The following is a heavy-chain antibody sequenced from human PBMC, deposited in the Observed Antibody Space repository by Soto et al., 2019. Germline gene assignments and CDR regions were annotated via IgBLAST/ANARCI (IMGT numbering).Heavy chain of an antibody. V-gene: IGHV1-46*01. J-gene: IGHJ3*02. CDR2: INPSGGST. CDR1: GYTFTSDY. Sequence: GASVKVSCKASGYTFTSDYMHWVRQAPGQGLEWMGIINPSGGSTSYAQKFQGRVTMTRDTSTSTVYMELSSLRSEDTAVYYCARIPGIAVAGTGYDAFDIWGQGTMVTVSS. D-gene: IGHD6-19*01. CDR3: ARIPGIAVAGTGYDAFDI.